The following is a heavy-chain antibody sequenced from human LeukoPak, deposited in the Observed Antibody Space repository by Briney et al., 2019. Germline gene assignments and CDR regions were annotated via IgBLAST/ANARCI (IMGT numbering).Heavy chain of an antibody. D-gene: IGHD3-10*02. CDR1: GFTFSSYG. CDR2: ISYDGSNK. Sequence: GGSLGLSCAASGFTFSSYGMHWVRQAPGKGLEWVAVISYDGSNKYYADSVKGRFTISRDNSKNTLYLQMNSLRAEDTAVYYCAKALSSEYWGQGTLVTVSS. CDR3: AKALSSEY. J-gene: IGHJ4*02. V-gene: IGHV3-30*18.